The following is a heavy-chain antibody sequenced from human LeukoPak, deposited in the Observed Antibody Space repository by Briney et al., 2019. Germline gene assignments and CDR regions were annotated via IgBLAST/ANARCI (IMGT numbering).Heavy chain of an antibody. CDR1: GFTSSRYS. V-gene: IGHV3-21*01. J-gene: IGHJ4*02. CDR2: ISSSSSFI. CDR3: ARDPPLGSCSTISCPHLDY. D-gene: IGHD2-2*01. Sequence: GGSLRLSCAASGFTSSRYSMNWVRQAPGKGLEWVSSISSSSSFIYYADSVKGRFTISRDNAKNSLYLQMNSLRAEDTAVYYCARDPPLGSCSTISCPHLDYWGQGTLVTVSS.